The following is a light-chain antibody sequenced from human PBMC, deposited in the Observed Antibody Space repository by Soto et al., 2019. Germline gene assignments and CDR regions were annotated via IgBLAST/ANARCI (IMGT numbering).Light chain of an antibody. CDR2: KVS. CDR1: QSLIHSDGDTY. CDR3: MQGTHWPWT. V-gene: IGKV2-30*02. Sequence: DVVMTQSPLSLPVTLGQPASISCRSSQSLIHSDGDTYLNWFQQRPGQSPRRLIYKVSDRDSGAHDSFSVSGSGTDFTLEISTVEADDVGIYYCMQGTHWPWTFGQGTEVEIK. J-gene: IGKJ1*01.